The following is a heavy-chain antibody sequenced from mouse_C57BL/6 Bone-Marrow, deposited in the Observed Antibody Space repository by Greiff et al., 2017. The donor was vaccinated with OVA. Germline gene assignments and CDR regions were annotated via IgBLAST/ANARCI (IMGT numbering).Heavy chain of an antibody. V-gene: IGHV5-17*01. Sequence: DVKLVESGGGLVKPGGSLKLSCAASGFTFSDYGMHWVRQAPEKGLEWVAYISSGSSTIYYADTGKGRFTISRDNAKNTLFLQMTSLRSEDTAMYYGARGLFYDGYYGGFAYWGQGTLVTVSA. CDR3: ARGLFYDGYYGGFAY. D-gene: IGHD2-3*01. J-gene: IGHJ3*01. CDR2: ISSGSSTI. CDR1: GFTFSDYG.